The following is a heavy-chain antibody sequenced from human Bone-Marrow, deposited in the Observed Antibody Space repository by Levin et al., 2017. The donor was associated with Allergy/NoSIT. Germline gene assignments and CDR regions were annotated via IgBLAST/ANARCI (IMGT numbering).Heavy chain of an antibody. J-gene: IGHJ1*01. D-gene: IGHD4-17*01. Sequence: SVKVSCKASGGTFNNYAICWVRQAPGEGLEWMGGIIPLFGTAIYAQKFRGRVTFTADMSTSTAYMELTCLRSEDTAVYYCARDYGDYGATPWGVWGQGALVTVSS. CDR1: GGTFNNYA. CDR3: ARDYGDYGATPWGV. CDR2: IIPLFGTA. V-gene: IGHV1-69*06.